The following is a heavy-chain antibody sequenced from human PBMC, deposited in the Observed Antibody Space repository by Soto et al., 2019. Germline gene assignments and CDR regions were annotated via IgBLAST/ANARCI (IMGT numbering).Heavy chain of an antibody. V-gene: IGHV4-31*03. J-gene: IGHJ5*02. D-gene: IGHD3-9*01. CDR2: IYYSGST. CDR1: GGSISSGGYY. CDR3: ARGGYTYYDILTGGNWFDP. Sequence: QVQLQESGPGLVKPSQTLSLTCTVSGGSISSGGYYWSWIRQHPGKGLEWIGYIYYSGSTYYNPSLKSRVTISVDTSKNQFSLKLSSVTAADTAVYYCARGGYTYYDILTGGNWFDPWGQGTLVTVSS.